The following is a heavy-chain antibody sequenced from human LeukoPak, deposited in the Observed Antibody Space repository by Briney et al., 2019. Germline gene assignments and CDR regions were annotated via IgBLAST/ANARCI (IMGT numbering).Heavy chain of an antibody. D-gene: IGHD3-10*01. CDR2: IYTSGST. V-gene: IGHV4-4*07. J-gene: IGHJ6*03. CDR1: GGSISSYY. Sequence: PSETLSLTCTVSGGSISSYYWSWIRQPAGKGLEWIGRIYTSGSTNYNPSLKSRVTMSVDTSKNQFSLKLSSVTAADTAVYYCARDRFSMVRGVINHDYYYYMDVWGKGTTVTISS. CDR3: ARDRFSMVRGVINHDYYYYMDV.